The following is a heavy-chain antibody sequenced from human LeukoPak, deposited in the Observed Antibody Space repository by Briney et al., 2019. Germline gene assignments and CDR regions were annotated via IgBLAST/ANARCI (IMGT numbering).Heavy chain of an antibody. D-gene: IGHD6-19*01. Sequence: SEPVSLTCSVSVGSFSSYNFYCGWISQPPGKGRAWIGSIDYSGSTSYTPSLRRRMTISLDTSKKQLSLKLTSVTAADTAVYYCARIYSSDWGYYYFDYWGPGTLVTVSS. CDR3: ARIYSSDWGYYYFDY. CDR1: VGSFSSYNFY. CDR2: IDYSGST. V-gene: IGHV4-39*01. J-gene: IGHJ4*02.